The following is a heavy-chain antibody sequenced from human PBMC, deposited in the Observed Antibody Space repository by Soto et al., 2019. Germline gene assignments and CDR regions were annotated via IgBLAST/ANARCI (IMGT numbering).Heavy chain of an antibody. D-gene: IGHD2-8*01. J-gene: IGHJ6*02. V-gene: IGHV3-30*18. CDR3: AKDARCMLYCTGSRFFYGMDV. CDR2: TSYDGSEK. Sequence: QVQLVESGGGVVQPGRSLRLSCAASGFRFGSYAMNWVRQAPGKGLEWVAVTSYDGSEKFYADSVKGRFSIYRDNSKNTLYLQMDSLRAEDTAMYYCAKDARCMLYCTGSRFFYGMDVWGQGTTVIVSS. CDR1: GFRFGSYA.